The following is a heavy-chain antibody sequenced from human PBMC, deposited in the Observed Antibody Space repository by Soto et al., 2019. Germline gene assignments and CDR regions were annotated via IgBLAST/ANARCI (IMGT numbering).Heavy chain of an antibody. D-gene: IGHD2-2*01. J-gene: IGHJ6*02. V-gene: IGHV1-3*01. CDR2: INAGNGNT. CDR1: GYTFTSYA. Sequence: ASVKVSCKASGYTFTSYAMHWVRQAPGQRLEWMGWINAGNGNTKYSQKFQGRVTITRDTSASTAYMELSSLGSEDTAVYYCAREGAAGYCSSTSCSHYYYGMDVWGQGTTVTVSS. CDR3: AREGAAGYCSSTSCSHYYYGMDV.